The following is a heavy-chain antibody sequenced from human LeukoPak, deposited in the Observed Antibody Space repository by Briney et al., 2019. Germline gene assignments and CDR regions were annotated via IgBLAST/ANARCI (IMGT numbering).Heavy chain of an antibody. J-gene: IGHJ4*02. Sequence: SETLSLTCAVYGGSFSGYYGSWIRQPPGKGLEWIGEINHSGSTNYNPSLKSRVTISVDTSKNQFSLKLSSVTAADTAVYYRARGDSSGYYFPHFDYWGQGTLVTVSS. V-gene: IGHV4-34*01. D-gene: IGHD3-22*01. CDR3: ARGDSSGYYFPHFDY. CDR2: INHSGST. CDR1: GGSFSGYY.